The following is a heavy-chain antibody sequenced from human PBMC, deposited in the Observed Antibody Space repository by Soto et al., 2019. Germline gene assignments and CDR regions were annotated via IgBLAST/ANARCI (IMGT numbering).Heavy chain of an antibody. CDR3: ARASDYQMLFLHS. Sequence: QVQLLQSGAEVRKPGSSVKVSCKASGGTFSNYAISWVRQAPGQGLEWMGGIIPLFGTTNHAQEFRDRVSITADEFTNATYIKLSSLRSDGTAVLYWARASDYQMLFLHSWGQGALVTVSS. CDR2: IIPLFGTT. D-gene: IGHD3-10*01. V-gene: IGHV1-69*19. J-gene: IGHJ4*02. CDR1: GGTFSNYA.